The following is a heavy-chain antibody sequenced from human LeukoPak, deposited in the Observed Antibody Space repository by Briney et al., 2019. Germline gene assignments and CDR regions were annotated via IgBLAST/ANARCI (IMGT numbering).Heavy chain of an antibody. V-gene: IGHV3-48*03. CDR3: ARDTNYYYDSSGRVDFDY. CDR1: GYIYSSYE. Sequence: GGSLRLFCTASGYIYSSYEVHCVRHATGRALVWVSYISRSGSNIYYADSVKGRITISRDNAKNSLYLQMNSLRAEDTAVYYCARDTNYYYDSSGRVDFDYWGQGTLVTVSS. CDR2: ISRSGSNI. D-gene: IGHD3-22*01. J-gene: IGHJ4*02.